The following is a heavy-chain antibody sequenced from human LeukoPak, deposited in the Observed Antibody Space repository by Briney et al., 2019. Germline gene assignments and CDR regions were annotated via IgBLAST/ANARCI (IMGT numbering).Heavy chain of an antibody. CDR3: ASDLGLRPNDP. D-gene: IGHD6-25*01. V-gene: IGHV1-69*05. Sequence: SVKVSCKASGGTFSSYAISWVRQAPGQGLEWMGRIIPIFGTANYAQKFQGRVTITTDESTSTAYMELSSLRSEDTAVYYCASDLGLRPNDPWGQGTLVTVSS. CDR2: IIPIFGTA. J-gene: IGHJ5*02. CDR1: GGTFSSYA.